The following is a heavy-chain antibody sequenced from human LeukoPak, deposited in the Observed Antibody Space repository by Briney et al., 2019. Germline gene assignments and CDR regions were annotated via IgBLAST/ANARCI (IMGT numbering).Heavy chain of an antibody. CDR2: ISSSSSTI. CDR3: AREARVTPTNWFDP. V-gene: IGHV3-48*01. D-gene: IGHD5-18*01. CDR1: RFTFSSYS. J-gene: IGHJ5*02. Sequence: PGGSLRLSCAASRFTFSSYSMNWVRQAPGKGLEWVSYISSSSSTIYYADSVKGRFTISRDNAKNSLYLQMNSLRAEDTAVYYCAREARVTPTNWFDPWGQGTLVTVSS.